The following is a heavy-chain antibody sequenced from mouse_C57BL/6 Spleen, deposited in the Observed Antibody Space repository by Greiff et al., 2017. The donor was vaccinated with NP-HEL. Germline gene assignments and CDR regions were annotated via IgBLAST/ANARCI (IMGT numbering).Heavy chain of an antibody. D-gene: IGHD1-1*01. V-gene: IGHV1-50*01. CDR2: IDPSDSYT. CDR1: GYTFPSYW. J-gene: IGHJ2*01. Sequence: QVQLQQPGAELVKPGASVTLSCKASGYTFPSYWMQWVKQRPGQGLEWIGEIDPSDSYTNYNQKFKGKATLTVDTSSSTAYMQLSSLTSEDSAVYYCARRDYYGSSYIDYWCQGTTPTDSS. CDR3: ARRDYYGSSYIDY.